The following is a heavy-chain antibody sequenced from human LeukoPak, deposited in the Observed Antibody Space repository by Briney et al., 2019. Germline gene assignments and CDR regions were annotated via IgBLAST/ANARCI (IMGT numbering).Heavy chain of an antibody. V-gene: IGHV1-69*13. CDR1: GGTSSSYA. J-gene: IGHJ3*02. CDR2: IIPIFGTA. Sequence: GASVKVSCTASGGTSSSYAISWVRQAPGQGLEWMGGIIPIFGTANYAQKFQGRVTITADESTSTAYMELSSLRSEDTAVYYCARARGYYDSSGSDAFDIWGQGTMVTVSS. D-gene: IGHD3-22*01. CDR3: ARARGYYDSSGSDAFDI.